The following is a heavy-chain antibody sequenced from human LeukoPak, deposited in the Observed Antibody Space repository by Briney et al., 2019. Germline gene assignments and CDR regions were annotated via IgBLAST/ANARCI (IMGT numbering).Heavy chain of an antibody. J-gene: IGHJ4*02. CDR3: AKKNYYGSGSYQQFDY. CDR1: GFTFSSYA. D-gene: IGHD3-10*01. CDR2: ISYDGSNK. Sequence: GGSLRLSCAASGFTFSSYAMHWVRQAPGKGLEWVAVISYDGSNKYYADSVKGRFTISRDNSKNTLYLQMNSLRAEDTAVYYCAKKNYYGSGSYQQFDYWGQGTLVTVSS. V-gene: IGHV3-30-3*02.